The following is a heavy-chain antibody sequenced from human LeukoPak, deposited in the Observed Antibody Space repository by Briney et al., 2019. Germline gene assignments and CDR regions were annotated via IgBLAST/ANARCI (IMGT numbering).Heavy chain of an antibody. CDR1: GGSISSSSYY. V-gene: IGHV4-39*01. D-gene: IGHD3-3*01. J-gene: IGHJ6*02. Sequence: SETLSLTCTVSGGSISSSSYYWGWIRQPPGKGLEWIGSIYYSGSTYCNPSLKSRVTISVDTSKNQFSLELSSVTAADTAVYYCARHGYDFWSGYPIRYYYYYGMDVWGQGTTVTVSS. CDR2: IYYSGST. CDR3: ARHGYDFWSGYPIRYYYYYGMDV.